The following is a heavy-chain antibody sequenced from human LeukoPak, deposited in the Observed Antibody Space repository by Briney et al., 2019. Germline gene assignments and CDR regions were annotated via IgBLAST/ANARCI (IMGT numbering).Heavy chain of an antibody. V-gene: IGHV3-23*01. Sequence: QTGGSLTLSCAASGFTFSNHNMYWVRRAPGKGLEWVSTISGGGSTYFADSVKGRFTISGDNSKNTLYLQMNSLRAEDTAVFYCARDRASGSPAGFDYWGQGTLVTVSS. CDR1: GFTFSNHN. CDR3: ARDRASGSPAGFDY. J-gene: IGHJ4*02. D-gene: IGHD3-10*01. CDR2: ISGGGST.